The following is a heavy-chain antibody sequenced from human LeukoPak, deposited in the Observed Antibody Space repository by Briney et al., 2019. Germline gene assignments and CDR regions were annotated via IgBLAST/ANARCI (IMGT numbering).Heavy chain of an antibody. J-gene: IGHJ4*02. Sequence: ASVKVSCKASGYTFTGYYMHWVRQAPGQGLEWMGWINPNSGNTGYAQKFQGRVTMTRNTSISTAYMELSSLRSEDTAVYYCARAVIAAAGLPFDYWGQGTLVTVSS. CDR1: GYTFTGYY. D-gene: IGHD6-13*01. V-gene: IGHV1-8*02. CDR3: ARAVIAAAGLPFDY. CDR2: INPNSGNT.